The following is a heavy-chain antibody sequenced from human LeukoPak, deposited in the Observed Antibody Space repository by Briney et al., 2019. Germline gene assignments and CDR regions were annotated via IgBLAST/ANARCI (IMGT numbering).Heavy chain of an antibody. J-gene: IGHJ6*02. CDR2: INHSGST. CDR3: ARSIFGYCSSTSCQALYYYGMDV. V-gene: IGHV4-34*01. CDR1: GGSFSGYY. Sequence: SETLSLTCAVYGGSFSGYYWSWIRQPPGKGLEWIGEINHSGSTNYNPSLKSRVTISVDTSKNQFSLKLSSVTAADTAVYYCARSIFGYCSSTSCQALYYYGMDVWGQGTTVTVSS. D-gene: IGHD2-2*03.